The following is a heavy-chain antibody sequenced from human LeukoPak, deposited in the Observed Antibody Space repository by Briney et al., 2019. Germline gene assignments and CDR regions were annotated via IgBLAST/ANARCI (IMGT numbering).Heavy chain of an antibody. CDR3: ANPAIDP. J-gene: IGHJ5*02. Sequence: PGGSLRLSCAASGFTFSSYGMHWVRQAPGKGLEWVAVISYDGSNKYYADSVKGRFTISRDNSKNTLYLQMNSLRAEDTAVYYCANPAIDPWGQGTLVTVSS. V-gene: IGHV3-30*18. CDR1: GFTFSSYG. CDR2: ISYDGSNK.